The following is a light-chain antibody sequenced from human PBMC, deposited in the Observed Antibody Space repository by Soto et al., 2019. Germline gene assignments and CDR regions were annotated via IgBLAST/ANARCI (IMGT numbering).Light chain of an antibody. J-gene: IGLJ1*01. CDR3: SSYTSSREV. V-gene: IGLV2-14*01. Sequence: QSALTQPASVSGSPGQSITISCTGTSSDVGGYNYVSWYQQHPGKAPKLMIYDVSNRPSGVSNRFSGSKSGNTASLTISGLQAEDEDDYYCSSYTSSREVFGTGTKVTVL. CDR1: SSDVGGYNY. CDR2: DVS.